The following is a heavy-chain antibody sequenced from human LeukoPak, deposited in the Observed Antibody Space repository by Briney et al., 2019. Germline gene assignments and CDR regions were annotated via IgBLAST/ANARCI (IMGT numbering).Heavy chain of an antibody. CDR2: IKSKTDGGTT. CDR1: ALTFSNAW. V-gene: IGHV3-15*01. J-gene: IGHJ4*02. Sequence: PGGSLRLSCAASALTFSNAWMSWVRQAPGKGLEWVGRIKSKTDGGTTDYAAPVKGRFTISRDDSKNTLYLQMNSLKTEDTAVYYCTTEKGEYYDILTGYYRRMYYFGYWGQGTLVTVSS. CDR3: TTEKGEYYDILTGYYRRMYYFGY. D-gene: IGHD3-9*01.